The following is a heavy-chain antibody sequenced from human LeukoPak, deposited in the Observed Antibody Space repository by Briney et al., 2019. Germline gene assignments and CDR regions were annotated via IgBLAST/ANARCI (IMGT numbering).Heavy chain of an antibody. CDR3: ARGGLQYRAEYFQH. D-gene: IGHD4-11*01. J-gene: IGHJ1*01. CDR1: GGSISSGDYY. CDR2: IYYSGST. Sequence: PSQTLSRTCTVSGGSISSGDYYWSWIRQPPGKGLEWIGYIYYSGSTYYNPSLKSRVTISVDTSKNQFSLKLSSVTAADTAVYYCARGGLQYRAEYFQHWGQGTLVTVSS. V-gene: IGHV4-30-4*08.